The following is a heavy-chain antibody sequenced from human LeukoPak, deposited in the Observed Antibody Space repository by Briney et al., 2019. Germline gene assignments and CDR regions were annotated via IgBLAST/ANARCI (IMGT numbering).Heavy chain of an antibody. CDR3: ARDAGYSSAWSHWYFDL. V-gene: IGHV3-48*02. CDR1: GFIFSSYS. J-gene: IGHJ2*01. Sequence: GGSLRLSCAGSGFIFSSYSMNWVRQAPGKGLEWVSYFSSSSNTIYYTDFVKGRFTISRDNAKNSLYLQMNSLRDEDTAVYYCARDAGYSSAWSHWYFDLWGRGTLVTVSS. CDR2: FSSSSNTI. D-gene: IGHD6-19*01.